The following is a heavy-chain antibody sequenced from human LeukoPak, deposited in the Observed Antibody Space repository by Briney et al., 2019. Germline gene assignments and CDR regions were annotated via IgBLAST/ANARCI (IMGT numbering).Heavy chain of an antibody. J-gene: IGHJ4*02. D-gene: IGHD3-16*01. V-gene: IGHV3-23*01. CDR2: IRDSGAST. CDR3: ARDSQGGVDY. Sequence: GGSLRLSCAASGFTFLTYAMSWVRQAPGKGLQWVSVIRDSGASTYYADSVKGRFTISRDNSKNTLYLQMNSLRAEDTAVYYCARDSQGGVDYGGRGPLVTVSS. CDR1: GFTFLTYA.